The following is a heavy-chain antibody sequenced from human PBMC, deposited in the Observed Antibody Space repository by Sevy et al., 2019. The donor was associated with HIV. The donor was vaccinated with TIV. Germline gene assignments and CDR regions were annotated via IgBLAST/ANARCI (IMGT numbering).Heavy chain of an antibody. Sequence: GGSLRLSCTASVFTFGDYAMSWVRQAPGKGLEWVGCIRSKAYGGTTEYAASVKGRFTISRDDSKSIAYLQMNSLKTEDTAVYYCTSSMVYATLYFDYWGQGTLVTVSS. CDR2: IRSKAYGGTT. V-gene: IGHV3-49*04. J-gene: IGHJ4*02. CDR1: VFTFGDYA. D-gene: IGHD2-8*01. CDR3: TSSMVYATLYFDY.